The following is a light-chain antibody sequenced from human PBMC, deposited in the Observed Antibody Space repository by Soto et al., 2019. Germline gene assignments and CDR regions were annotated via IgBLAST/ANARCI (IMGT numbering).Light chain of an antibody. V-gene: IGLV2-14*03. J-gene: IGLJ1*01. CDR2: DVS. Sequence: QSVLTQPASVSGSPGQSITISCTGTSSDVGGYDYVSWYQQYPGKAPKLMIYDVSNRPSGVSIRFSGSKSGNTASLTISGLQAEDEADYYCSSYTSRSTYVFGTGTKATVL. CDR3: SSYTSRSTYV. CDR1: SSDVGGYDY.